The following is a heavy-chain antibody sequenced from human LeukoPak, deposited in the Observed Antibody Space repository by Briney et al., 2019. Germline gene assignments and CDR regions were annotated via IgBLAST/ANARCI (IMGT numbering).Heavy chain of an antibody. CDR3: ARSGSYYYSYYFDY. CDR1: GFTVSSNY. V-gene: IGHV3-53*01. J-gene: IGHJ4*02. CDR2: IYSGGST. Sequence: GGSLRLSCAASGFTVSSNYMSWVRQAPGKGLEWVSVIYSGGSTYYADSVKGRFTIPRDNSKNTLYLQMNSLRAEDTAVYYCARSGSYYYSYYFDYWGQGTLVTVSS. D-gene: IGHD1-26*01.